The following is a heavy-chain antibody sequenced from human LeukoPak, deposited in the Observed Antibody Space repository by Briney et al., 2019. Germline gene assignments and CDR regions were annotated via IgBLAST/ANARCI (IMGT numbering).Heavy chain of an antibody. CDR1: GGFISSGGYY. Sequence: SETLSLTCTVSGGFISSGGYYWSWIRQHPGKGLEWIGYIYYSGSTYYNPSLKSRVTISVDTSKNQFSLKLSSVTAADTAVYYCARTYYDFWSGPRSDAFDIWGQGTMVTVSS. V-gene: IGHV4-31*03. D-gene: IGHD3-3*01. CDR3: ARTYYDFWSGPRSDAFDI. J-gene: IGHJ3*02. CDR2: IYYSGST.